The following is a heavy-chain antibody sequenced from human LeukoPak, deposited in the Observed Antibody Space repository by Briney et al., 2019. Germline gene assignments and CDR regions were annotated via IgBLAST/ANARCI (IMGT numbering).Heavy chain of an antibody. D-gene: IGHD2-2*01. CDR1: GYTFTSYD. V-gene: IGHV1-8*01. CDR2: MNPNSGNT. CDR3: ARGVREYQLLYYYYYGMDV. Sequence: ASVKVSCKASGYTFTSYDINWVRQATGQGLEWMGWMNPNSGNTGYAQKFQGRVTMTRNTSISTAYMELSSLRSEDTAVYYCARGVREYQLLYYYYYGMDVWGQGTTVTVPS. J-gene: IGHJ6*02.